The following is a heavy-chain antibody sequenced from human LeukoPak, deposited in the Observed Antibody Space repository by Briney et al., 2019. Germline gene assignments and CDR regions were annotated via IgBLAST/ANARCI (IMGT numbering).Heavy chain of an antibody. CDR3: ARQGHYHDSSGYDY. V-gene: IGHV4-59*08. D-gene: IGHD3-22*01. CDR2: IYYSGST. J-gene: IGHJ4*02. Sequence: PSETLSLTCTVSGGSISSYYWSWIRQPPGKGLEWIGYIYYSGSTNYNPSLKSRVTISVDTSKNQFSLKLSSVTAADTAVYYCARQGHYHDSSGYDYWGQGTLVTVSS. CDR1: GGSISSYY.